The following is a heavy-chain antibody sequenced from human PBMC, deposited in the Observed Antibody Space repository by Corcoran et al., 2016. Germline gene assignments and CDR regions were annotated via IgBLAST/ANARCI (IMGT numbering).Heavy chain of an antibody. D-gene: IGHD3-10*01. CDR2: INSDGSST. V-gene: IGHV3-74*01. J-gene: IGHJ4*02. CDR3: GRGGVYYYGSGYFDY. Sequence: EVQLVESGGGLVQPGGSLRLSCAASGFTFSSYWMHWVRQAPGKGLVWVSRINSDGSSTSYADSVKGRFTISRDNAKNTLYLQMNSLRAEDTAVYYCGRGGVYYYGSGYFDYWGQGTLVTVSS. CDR1: GFTFSSYW.